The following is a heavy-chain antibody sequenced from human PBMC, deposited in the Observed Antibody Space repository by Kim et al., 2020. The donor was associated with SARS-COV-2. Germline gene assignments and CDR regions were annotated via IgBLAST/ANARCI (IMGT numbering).Heavy chain of an antibody. J-gene: IGHJ6*02. CDR3: TCSYYDILTGYYGMDV. D-gene: IGHD3-9*01. V-gene: IGHV3-15*01. Sequence: VKGRFTISRDDSKNTLYLQMNNLKTEGTAVYYCTCSYYDILTGYYGMDVWGQGTTVTVSS.